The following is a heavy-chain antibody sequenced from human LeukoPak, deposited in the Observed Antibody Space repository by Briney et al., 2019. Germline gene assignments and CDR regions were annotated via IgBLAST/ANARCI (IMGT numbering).Heavy chain of an antibody. Sequence: SQTLSLTCTVSGGSISSGDYYWSWIRQPPGKGLEWIGYIYYSGSTCYNPSLKSRVTISVDTSKNQFSLKPSSVTAADTAVYYCARDTHSGYDGYWGQGTLVTVSS. J-gene: IGHJ4*02. D-gene: IGHD5-12*01. CDR2: IYYSGST. CDR3: ARDTHSGYDGY. V-gene: IGHV4-30-4*01. CDR1: GGSISSGDYY.